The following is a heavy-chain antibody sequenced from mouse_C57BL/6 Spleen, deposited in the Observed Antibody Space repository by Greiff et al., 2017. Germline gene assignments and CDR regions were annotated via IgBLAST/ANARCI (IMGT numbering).Heavy chain of an antibody. CDR3: AIYYGNFPWFAY. V-gene: IGHV1-82*01. CDR2: IYPGDGDT. CDR1: GYAFSSSW. J-gene: IGHJ3*01. Sequence: QVQLKQSGPELVKPGASVKISCKASGYAFSSSWMNWVKQRPGKGLEWIGRIYPGDGDTNYNGKFKGKATLTADKSSSTAYMQLSSLTSEDSAVYFCAIYYGNFPWFAYWGQGTLVTVSA. D-gene: IGHD2-1*01.